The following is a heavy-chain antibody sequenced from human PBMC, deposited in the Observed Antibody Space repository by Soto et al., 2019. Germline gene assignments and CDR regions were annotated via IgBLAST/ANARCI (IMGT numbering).Heavy chain of an antibody. CDR3: VRDRAADWYLDL. J-gene: IGHJ2*01. CDR2: INTDSGTT. Sequence: QVQVVQSGAEVKKPGASVRLSCKTSGYSFTSCALHWVRQAPGQGFEWMGWINTDSGTTKYSQKFQGRGTITRDASASTAYMELRSLSSEDTTIYYCVRDRAADWYLDLWGRGTQVTVSS. D-gene: IGHD6-25*01. CDR1: GYSFTSCA. V-gene: IGHV1-3*04.